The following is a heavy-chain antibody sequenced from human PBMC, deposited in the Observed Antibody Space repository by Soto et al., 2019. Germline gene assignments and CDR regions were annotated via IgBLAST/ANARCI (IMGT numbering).Heavy chain of an antibody. Sequence: GESLKISCKGSGYSFTSYWISWVRQMPGKGLEWMGRIDPSDSYTNYSPSFQGHVTISADKSISTAYLQWSSLKASDTAMYYCSRQGLDIVATREYYYYYYGMDVWGQGTTVTVSS. V-gene: IGHV5-10-1*01. CDR1: GYSFTSYW. J-gene: IGHJ6*02. CDR3: SRQGLDIVATREYYYYYYGMDV. CDR2: IDPSDSYT. D-gene: IGHD5-12*01.